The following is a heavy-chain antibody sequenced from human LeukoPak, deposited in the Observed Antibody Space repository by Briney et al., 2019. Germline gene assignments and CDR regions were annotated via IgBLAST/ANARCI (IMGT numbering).Heavy chain of an antibody. Sequence: GGSLRLSCVVYGFTFSSDGMSWVRQAPGKGLEWVSGITGGGGSTYYADSVKGRSTISRDNAKNTLYLQMNSLRVEDTAVYYCANHVGVTTHYYYHMDVWGKGTTVTVSS. CDR3: ANHVGVTTHYYYHMDV. CDR1: GFTFSSDG. V-gene: IGHV3-23*01. D-gene: IGHD1-26*01. CDR2: ITGGGGST. J-gene: IGHJ6*03.